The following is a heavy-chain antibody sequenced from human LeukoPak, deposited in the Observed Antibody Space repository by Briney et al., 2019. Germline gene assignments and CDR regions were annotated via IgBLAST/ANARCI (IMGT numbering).Heavy chain of an antibody. CDR1: GGSISSGDYY. Sequence: PSETLSLTCTVSGGSISSGDYYWSWIRQPPGKGLEWIGSIYYSGSTYYNPSLKSRVTISVDMSKNQFSLKLSSVTAADTAVYYCARITKVITIFGVVNYYYYMDVWGKGTTVTVSS. CDR2: IYYSGST. J-gene: IGHJ6*03. V-gene: IGHV4-39*01. D-gene: IGHD3-3*01. CDR3: ARITKVITIFGVVNYYYYMDV.